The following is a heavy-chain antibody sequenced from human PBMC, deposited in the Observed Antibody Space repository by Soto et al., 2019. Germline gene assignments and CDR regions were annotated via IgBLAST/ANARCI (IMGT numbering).Heavy chain of an antibody. J-gene: IGHJ5*02. D-gene: IGHD6-19*01. CDR2: IYYSGST. CDR1: GGSISSSSYY. CDR3: ARRVAVAVAGNWFDP. Sequence: QLQLQESGPGLVKPSETLSLTCTVSGGSISSSSYYWGWIRQPPGKGLEWIGSIYYSGSTYYNPSLKSRVTISVDTSKNQFSLKLSSVTAADTAVYYCARRVAVAVAGNWFDPWGQGTLVTVSS. V-gene: IGHV4-39*01.